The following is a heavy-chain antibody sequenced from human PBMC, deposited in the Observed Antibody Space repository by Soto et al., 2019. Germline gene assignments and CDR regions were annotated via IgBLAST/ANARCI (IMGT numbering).Heavy chain of an antibody. Sequence: SETLSLTCTVSGGSISSCYWSWMRQPPGKGLEWIGYIYYSGSTNYNPSLKSRVTISVDTSKNQFSLKLSSVTAADTAVYYCARDRRYGSGSYFDYGMDVWGQGTTVTVSS. V-gene: IGHV4-59*01. J-gene: IGHJ6*02. CDR3: ARDRRYGSGSYFDYGMDV. CDR2: IYYSGST. CDR1: GGSISSCY. D-gene: IGHD3-10*01.